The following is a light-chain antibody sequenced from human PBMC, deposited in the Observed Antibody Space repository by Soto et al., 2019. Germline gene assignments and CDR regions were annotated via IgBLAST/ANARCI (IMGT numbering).Light chain of an antibody. CDR3: QQYGSSLIT. CDR1: QSVSSSY. V-gene: IGKV3-20*01. CDR2: GAS. J-gene: IGKJ5*01. Sequence: IVLTQSPGTLSLSPGERATLSCRASQSVSSSYLAWYQQKPGQAPRLLIYGASSRATGIPDRFSGSGSGTDFTLTISILEPEDFAVYYCQQYGSSLITFGQGTRLEVK.